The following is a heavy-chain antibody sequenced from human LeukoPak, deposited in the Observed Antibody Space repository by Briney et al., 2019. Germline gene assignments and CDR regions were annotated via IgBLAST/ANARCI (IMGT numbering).Heavy chain of an antibody. D-gene: IGHD3-22*01. CDR1: GGSISSYY. CDR2: IYYSGST. Sequence: PSETLSLTCTVSGGSISSYYWSWIRQPPGEGLEWIGYIYYSGSTNYNPSLKSRVTISVDTSKNQFSLKLSSVTAADTAVYYCARPYYYDSRIDPWGQGILVTVSS. J-gene: IGHJ5*02. V-gene: IGHV4-59*08. CDR3: ARPYYYDSRIDP.